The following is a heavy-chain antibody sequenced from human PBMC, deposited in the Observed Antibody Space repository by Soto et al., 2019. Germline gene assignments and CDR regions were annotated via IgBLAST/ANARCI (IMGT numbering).Heavy chain of an antibody. D-gene: IGHD6-19*01. CDR3: ASPGIAVAGTTYYFDY. CDR2: MNPNSGNT. CDR1: GYTFTRYD. Sequence: ASVKVSCKASGYTFTRYDINWVRQATGQGLEWMGWMNPNSGNTGYAQKFQGRVTMTRTTSISTAYMELSSLRSEDTAVYYCASPGIAVAGTTYYFDYWGQGTLVTVSS. V-gene: IGHV1-8*01. J-gene: IGHJ4*02.